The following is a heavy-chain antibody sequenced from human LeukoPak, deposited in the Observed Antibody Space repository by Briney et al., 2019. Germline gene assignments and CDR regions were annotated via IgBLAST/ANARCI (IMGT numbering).Heavy chain of an antibody. CDR2: ISGSGGST. V-gene: IGHV3-23*01. D-gene: IGHD2-15*01. CDR1: GFTFSSYA. CDR3: RRYCSGGSCPRNYFDY. Sequence: GGSLRPSCAASGFTFSSYAMSWVRQAPGKGLEWVSAISGSGGSTYYADSVKGRFTISRDNSKNTLYLQMNSLRAEDTAVYYCRRYCSGGSCPRNYFDYWGQGTLVTVSS. J-gene: IGHJ4*02.